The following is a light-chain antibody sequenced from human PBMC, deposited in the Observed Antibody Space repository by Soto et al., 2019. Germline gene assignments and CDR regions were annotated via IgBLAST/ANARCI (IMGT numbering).Light chain of an antibody. J-gene: IGLJ2*01. Sequence: QSVLTQPPSASGTPGQRVTISCSGSSSNIGSNLVNWYQQFPGTAPKLLIYSNNQRPSGVPDRITGAKSGTSASLAISGLQSEDEADYYCATWDHSLMVEVLGGGTKLTVL. CDR3: ATWDHSLMVEV. V-gene: IGLV1-44*01. CDR1: SSNIGSNL. CDR2: SNN.